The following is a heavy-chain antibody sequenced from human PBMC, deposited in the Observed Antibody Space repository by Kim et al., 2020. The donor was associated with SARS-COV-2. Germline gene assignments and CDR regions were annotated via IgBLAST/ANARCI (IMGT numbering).Heavy chain of an antibody. V-gene: IGHV1-18*04. CDR3: ARSELLWFGELTEQAFDI. J-gene: IGHJ3*02. D-gene: IGHD3-10*01. CDR1: GYTFTSYG. Sequence: ASVKVSCKASGYTFTSYGISWVRQAPGQGLEWMGWISAYNSNTNYAQKLQGRVTMTTDTSTSTAYMELRSLRSDDTAVYYCARSELLWFGELTEQAFDIWGQGTMVTVSS. CDR2: ISAYNSNT.